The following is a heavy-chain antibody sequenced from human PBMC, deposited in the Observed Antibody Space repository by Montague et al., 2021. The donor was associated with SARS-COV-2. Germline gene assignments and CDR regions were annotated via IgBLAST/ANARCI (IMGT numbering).Heavy chain of an antibody. CDR1: GESFSGYY. Sequence: SETLSLTCAVYGESFSGYYWTWIRQPPGKGLEWIGEINHRGSTKYNPSLKSRVTISVDTSKNQFSLRLSSVTAADTAVYYCARGHQGATMIVVVMVGEQYHFDXWGQGTLVTVSS. D-gene: IGHD3-22*01. J-gene: IGHJ4*02. CDR3: ARGHQGATMIVVVMVGEQYHFDX. V-gene: IGHV4-34*01. CDR2: INHRGST.